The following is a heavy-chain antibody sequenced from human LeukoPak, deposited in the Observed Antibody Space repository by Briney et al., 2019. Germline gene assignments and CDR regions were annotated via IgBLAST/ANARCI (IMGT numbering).Heavy chain of an antibody. Sequence: PGGSLRLSCAASGFTFSSYAMSWVRQAPGKGLEWVSAISGSGGSTYYADSVKGRFTISRDNSKNTLYLQMNSLRAEDTAVYYCAKDLAYCGGDCYEGPDYWGQGTLVTVSS. V-gene: IGHV3-23*01. CDR2: ISGSGGST. CDR1: GFTFSSYA. CDR3: AKDLAYCGGDCYEGPDY. J-gene: IGHJ4*02. D-gene: IGHD2-21*02.